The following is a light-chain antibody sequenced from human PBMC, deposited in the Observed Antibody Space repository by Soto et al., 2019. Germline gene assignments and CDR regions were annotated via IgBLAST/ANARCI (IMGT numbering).Light chain of an antibody. CDR3: CSYAGRSTPYV. Sequence: QSALTQPASVSGSPGQSITISCTGTSSDVGSYKFVSWYQHHPGRAPKLIIYEGTKRPSGVSNRFSGSKSGNTASLTISGLRAEDEADYYCCSYAGRSTPYVLGTGTKLTVL. J-gene: IGLJ1*01. CDR1: SSDVGSYKF. V-gene: IGLV2-23*01. CDR2: EGT.